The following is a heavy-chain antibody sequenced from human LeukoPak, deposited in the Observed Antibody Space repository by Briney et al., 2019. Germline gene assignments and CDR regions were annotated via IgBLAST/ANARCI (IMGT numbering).Heavy chain of an antibody. D-gene: IGHD3-3*01. V-gene: IGHV4-59*01. CDR2: IYYSGST. CDR3: ARGITSRSYYDFWSGNSGYYYYMDV. Sequence: SETLSLTCTVSGGSISSYYWSWIRQPPGKGLEWIGDIYYSGSTNYNPSLKSRVTISVDTSKNQFSLKLSSVTAADTAVYYCARGITSRSYYDFWSGNSGYYYYMDVWGKGTTVTVSS. CDR1: GGSISSYY. J-gene: IGHJ6*03.